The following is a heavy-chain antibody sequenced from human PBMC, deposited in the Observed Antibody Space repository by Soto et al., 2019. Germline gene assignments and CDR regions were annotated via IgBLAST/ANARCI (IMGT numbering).Heavy chain of an antibody. CDR1: GFTFSSYA. CDR2: ISYDGSNK. J-gene: IGHJ6*02. V-gene: IGHV3-30-3*01. D-gene: IGHD5-18*01. Sequence: GSLRLSCAASGFTFSSYAMHWVRQAPGKGLEWVAVISYDGSNKYYADSVKGRFTISRDNSKNTLYLQMNSLRAEDTAVYYCTRDIIVGGIQLWLSFYYYYGMDVWGQGTTVTVSS. CDR3: TRDIIVGGIQLWLSFYYYYGMDV.